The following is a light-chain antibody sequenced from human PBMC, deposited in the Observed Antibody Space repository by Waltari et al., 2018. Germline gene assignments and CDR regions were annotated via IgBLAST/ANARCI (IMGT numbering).Light chain of an antibody. CDR3: QQSYRTPPLT. V-gene: IGKV1-39*01. CDR1: QSINGY. CDR2: ATS. J-gene: IGKJ4*01. Sequence: DIVMTQSPESLAVSQRQSATITCRASQSINGYLNWYQQKPGKAPKVLIYATSSLQSGVPSRFSGSGSGTDFALNISSLQPEYFATYYCQQSYRTPPLTFGGGTKVEIK.